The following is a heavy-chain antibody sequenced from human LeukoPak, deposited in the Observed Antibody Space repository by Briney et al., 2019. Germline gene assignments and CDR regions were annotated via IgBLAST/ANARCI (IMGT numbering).Heavy chain of an antibody. Sequence: AAVKVSSKASGYTFTSYGISWVRQAPGQGLEWVGWISAYNGNTNYAQKLQGRVTMTTDTSSSTAYMELRSLRSDDTAVYYCARMTYYYDSSGYYAGPDAFDIWGQGTMVTVSS. CDR2: ISAYNGNT. CDR1: GYTFTSYG. D-gene: IGHD3-22*01. CDR3: ARMTYYYDSSGYYAGPDAFDI. J-gene: IGHJ3*02. V-gene: IGHV1-18*01.